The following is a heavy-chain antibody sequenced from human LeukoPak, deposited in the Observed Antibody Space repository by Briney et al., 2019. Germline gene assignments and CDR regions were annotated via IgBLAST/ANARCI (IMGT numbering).Heavy chain of an antibody. J-gene: IGHJ2*01. V-gene: IGHV3-72*01. CDR2: TRNKANSYTT. CDR1: GFTFSDHY. D-gene: IGHD2-8*01. CDR3: ARSTLYCTNGVCYTDYWYFDL. Sequence: GGSLRLSCAASGFTFSDHYMDWVRQAPGKGLEWVGRTRNKANSYTTEYAASVKGRFTISRDDSKNSLYLQMNSLKTEDTAVYYCARSTLYCTNGVCYTDYWYFDLWGRGTLVTVSS.